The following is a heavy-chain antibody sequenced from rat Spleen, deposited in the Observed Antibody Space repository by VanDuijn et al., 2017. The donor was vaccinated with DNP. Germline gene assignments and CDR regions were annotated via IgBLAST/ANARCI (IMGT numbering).Heavy chain of an antibody. CDR1: GFTFSDYN. CDR3: ATPAEQPYYYAMDA. V-gene: IGHV5-7*01. J-gene: IGHJ4*01. CDR2: ITYDGSST. Sequence: EVQLVESGGGLVQPGRSLKLSCAASGFTFSDYNMAWVRQPPKKGLEWVTTITYDGSSTFYRDSVKGRFTISRDDAKNTLYLQMDSLRSEDTATYYCATPAEQPYYYAMDAWGQGTSVTVSS. D-gene: IGHD1-2*01.